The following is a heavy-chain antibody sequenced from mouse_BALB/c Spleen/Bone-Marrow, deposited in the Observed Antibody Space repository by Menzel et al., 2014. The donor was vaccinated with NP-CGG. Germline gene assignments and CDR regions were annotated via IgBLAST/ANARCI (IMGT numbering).Heavy chain of an antibody. J-gene: IGHJ4*01. CDR1: GYTFTSYW. V-gene: IGHV1-52*01. CDR2: IDPYDSET. Sequence: QVQLQQSGAELVRPGASVKLSCKASGYTFTSYWMNWVKQRPEQGLEWIGRIDPYDSETHYNRNFRDKAILTVDKSSRIAFMQLSSLTSEDSAVYYCARSPDTYPSMDYWGQGTSVTVSS. CDR3: ARSPDTYPSMDY.